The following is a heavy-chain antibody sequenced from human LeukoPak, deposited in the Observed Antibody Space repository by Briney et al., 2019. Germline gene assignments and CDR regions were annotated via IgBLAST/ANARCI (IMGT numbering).Heavy chain of an antibody. CDR3: ATRSSTLAAARCFDD. D-gene: IGHD6-6*01. J-gene: IGHJ4*03. CDR2: IDHRGSS. CDR1: GESFSAYF. Sequence: SSETLSLTCAVHGESFSAYFWSWIRHVPGKGLEWIGEIDHRGSSNYNPPLTSRATISVDTSKNHFSLSLTSVSAADTAVYYCATRSSTLAAARCFDDWGQGTVVTVSS. V-gene: IGHV4-34*01.